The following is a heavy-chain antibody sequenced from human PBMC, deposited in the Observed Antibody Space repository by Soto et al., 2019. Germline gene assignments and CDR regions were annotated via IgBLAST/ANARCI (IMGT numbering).Heavy chain of an antibody. CDR3: ARVFPDGWVEPGVVRGYLDT. V-gene: IGHV1-69*01. D-gene: IGHD3-3*01. CDR1: ADSFSSYG. CDR2: IIPIFGTT. Sequence: QVQLVQSGAEVKEPGSAVKVSCKAPADSFSSYGISWVLQAPGQGLERMGGIIPIFGTTNYAEKFQGRVTIAADESTNTAYMELSSLRSEDTALYYCARVFPDGWVEPGVVRGYLDTWGRGTLVTVSS. J-gene: IGHJ4*02.